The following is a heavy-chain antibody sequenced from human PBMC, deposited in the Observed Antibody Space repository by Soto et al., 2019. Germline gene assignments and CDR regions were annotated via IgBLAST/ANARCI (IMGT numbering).Heavy chain of an antibody. V-gene: IGHV4-59*08. Sequence: QVQLQESGPGLVKPSETLSLTCTVSGGSINSYYWSWIRQSPGKGLEWIGYIFYSGNTNYNPSLNSRVTSSVDTSKNQFSLKLTSVTAADTAVYYCARHAPGGPFDSWGQGTLVTVSS. CDR3: ARHAPGGPFDS. J-gene: IGHJ4*02. CDR2: IFYSGNT. CDR1: GGSINSYY.